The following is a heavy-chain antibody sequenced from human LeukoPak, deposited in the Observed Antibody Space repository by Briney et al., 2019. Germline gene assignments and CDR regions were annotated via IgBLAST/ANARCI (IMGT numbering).Heavy chain of an antibody. V-gene: IGHV3-23*01. CDR1: EFTFSSSA. CDR2: ISASGGST. CDR3: AKYVSAKGPPYGLDV. Sequence: QSGGSLRLSCAASEFTFSSSAMQWVRQAPGKGLEWVSGISASGGSTYYADSVKGRFTISRDNSKNTLYLQMNSLRAEDTAIYYCAKYVSAKGPPYGLDVWAKGPRSPSP. D-gene: IGHD2/OR15-2a*01. J-gene: IGHJ6*02.